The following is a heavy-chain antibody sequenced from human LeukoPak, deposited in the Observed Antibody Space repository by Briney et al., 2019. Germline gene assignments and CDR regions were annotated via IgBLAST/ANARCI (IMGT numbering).Heavy chain of an antibody. CDR3: ARLTRLSTSPDRYYLDY. CDR1: GDSISSSNNY. V-gene: IGHV4-61*05. J-gene: IGHJ4*02. D-gene: IGHD6-6*01. CDR2: IYTSGGT. Sequence: SETLSLTCIVSGDSISSSNNYWGWIRQPPGKGLEWIGYIYTSGGTNYIPSLKGRVTISIDTSKNQFSLKLSSVTAADSAVYYCARLTRLSTSPDRYYLDYWGQGTLVTVSS.